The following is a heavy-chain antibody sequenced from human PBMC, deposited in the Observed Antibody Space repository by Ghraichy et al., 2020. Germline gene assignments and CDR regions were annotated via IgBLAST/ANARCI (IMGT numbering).Heavy chain of an antibody. V-gene: IGHV4-61*02. J-gene: IGHJ4*02. CDR2: IDSSGT. CDR3: AALELDFWSGSVPQRDY. CDR1: GGSISSGSYY. Sequence: SETLSLTCTVSGGSISSGSYYWNWIRQPAGKGLEWIGRIDSSGTNYNPSLKSRVTISVDASKNQFSLKLSSVTAADTAVYYCAALELDFWSGSVPQRDYWGQGTLVTVSS. D-gene: IGHD3-3*01.